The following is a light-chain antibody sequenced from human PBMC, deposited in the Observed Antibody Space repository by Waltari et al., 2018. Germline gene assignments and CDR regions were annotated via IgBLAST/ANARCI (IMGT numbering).Light chain of an antibody. V-gene: IGLV1-44*01. CDR3: AAWIDSLNGVA. CDR1: SANIGRKT. J-gene: IGLJ2*01. Sequence: QSVLTQPPSASGAPGQRVTISCSGGSANIGRKTINWSQHRPGTAPKLLIYGDDQRPSGVPDRFSASKSGNSGSLAIGGLRSEDEGDYYCAAWIDSLNGVAFGGGTKLTVL. CDR2: GDD.